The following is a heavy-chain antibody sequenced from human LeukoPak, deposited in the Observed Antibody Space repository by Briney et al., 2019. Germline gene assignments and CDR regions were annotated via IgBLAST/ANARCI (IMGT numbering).Heavy chain of an antibody. V-gene: IGHV4-4*09. Sequence: PSETLSLTCTVSGGSISSYYWSWIRQPPGKGLEWIGYIYTSGSAIYNPSLKSRVTMSVDTSKNQFSLNLSSVTAAETAVYYCARRGSISSAYYYYMDVWGKGTTVTVSS. CDR1: GGSISSYY. CDR3: ARRGSISSAYYYYMDV. D-gene: IGHD6-13*01. CDR2: IYTSGSA. J-gene: IGHJ6*03.